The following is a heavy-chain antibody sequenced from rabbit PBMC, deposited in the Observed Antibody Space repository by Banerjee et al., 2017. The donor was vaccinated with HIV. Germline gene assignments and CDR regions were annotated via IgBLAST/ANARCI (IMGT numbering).Heavy chain of an antibody. CDR2: IYGGSSGSS. CDR1: GFSFSSSDW. CDR3: ARDLAYILLYGYYGDGYFDL. Sequence: QSLEESGGDLVKPGASLTLTCKASGFSFSSSDWICWVRQAPGKGLEWIACIYGGSSGSSHYATWAKGRFTISKTSSTTVTLQMTSLTAADTATYFCARDLAYILLYGYYGDGYFDLWGPGTLVTVS. J-gene: IGHJ4*01. D-gene: IGHD1-1*01. V-gene: IGHV1S40*01.